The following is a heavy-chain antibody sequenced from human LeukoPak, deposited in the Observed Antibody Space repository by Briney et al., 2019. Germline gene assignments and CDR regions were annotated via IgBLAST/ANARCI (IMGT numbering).Heavy chain of an antibody. CDR2: INHSGNT. J-gene: IGHJ4*02. Sequence: GSLRLSCAASGFTFSSYAMSWIRQPPGKGLEWIGEINHSGNTNYNPSLKSRVTISVDTSKNQFSLKLSSVTAADTAVYYCARGGGDYGGYYFDYWGQGTLVPVSS. CDR3: ARGGGDYGGYYFDY. D-gene: IGHD4-23*01. V-gene: IGHV4-34*01. CDR1: GFTFSSYA.